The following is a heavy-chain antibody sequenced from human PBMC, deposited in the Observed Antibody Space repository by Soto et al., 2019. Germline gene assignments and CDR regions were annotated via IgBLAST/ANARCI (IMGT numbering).Heavy chain of an antibody. J-gene: IGHJ4*02. CDR3: TRIGPEAAMRWYFDY. Sequence: GGSLRLSCKTSGFTFGDYALNWVRQAPGRGLEWVGFIRATPAGGTAEYAASVKDRFTVSRDASSSTAYLQMDSLRTEDTAVYFCTRIGPEAAMRWYFDYWGQGTLVTVSS. CDR1: GFTFGDYA. CDR2: IRATPAGGTA. D-gene: IGHD2-2*01. V-gene: IGHV3-49*04.